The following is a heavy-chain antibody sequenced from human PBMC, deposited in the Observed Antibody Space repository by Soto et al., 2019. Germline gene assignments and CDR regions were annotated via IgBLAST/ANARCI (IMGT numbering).Heavy chain of an antibody. J-gene: IGHJ4*02. CDR3: TRIGPEAAMRWYFDY. Sequence: GGSLRLSCKTSGFTFGDYALNWVRQAPGRGLEWVGFIRATPAGGTAEYAASVKDRFTVSRDASSSTAYLQMDSLRTEDTAVYFCTRIGPEAAMRWYFDYWGQGTLVTVSS. CDR1: GFTFGDYA. CDR2: IRATPAGGTA. D-gene: IGHD2-2*01. V-gene: IGHV3-49*04.